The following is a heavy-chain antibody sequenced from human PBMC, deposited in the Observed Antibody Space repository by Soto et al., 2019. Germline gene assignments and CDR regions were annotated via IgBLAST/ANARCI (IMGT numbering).Heavy chain of an antibody. Sequence: GESLKISCKGSGYSFTSYWIGWVRQMPGKGLEWMGIFFLVDSDTSYSPSFQGQFTISADKSISTAYLQWCSLKPSDTAMYFCALTPFLWFGEFPFSQLYYYGMDVWGQGTTVTVSS. D-gene: IGHD3-10*01. CDR2: FFLVDSDT. V-gene: IGHV5-51*01. CDR3: ALTPFLWFGEFPFSQLYYYGMDV. J-gene: IGHJ6*02. CDR1: GYSFTSYW.